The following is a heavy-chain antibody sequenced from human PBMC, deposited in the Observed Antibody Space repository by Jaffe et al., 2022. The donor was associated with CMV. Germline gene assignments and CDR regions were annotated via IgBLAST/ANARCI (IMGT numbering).Heavy chain of an antibody. CDR1: GGSISSSSYY. D-gene: IGHD3-22*01. V-gene: IGHV4-39*02. CDR2: IYYSGST. J-gene: IGHJ4*02. CDR3: ARDWHYYDSSGYYYSDY. Sequence: QLQLQESGPGLVKPSETLSLTCTVSGGSISSSSYYWGWIRQPPGKGLEWIGSIYYSGSTYYNPSLKSRVTISVDTSKNQFSLKLSSVTAADTAVYYCARDWHYYDSSGYYYSDYWGQGTLVTVSS.